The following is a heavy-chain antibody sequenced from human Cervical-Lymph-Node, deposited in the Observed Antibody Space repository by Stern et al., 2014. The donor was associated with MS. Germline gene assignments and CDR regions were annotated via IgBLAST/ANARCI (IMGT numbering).Heavy chain of an antibody. J-gene: IGHJ5*02. D-gene: IGHD2-21*01. CDR2: IFNSGGT. V-gene: IGHV4-38-2*02. CDR3: ARVGYYGVSGQGALDP. Sequence: VQLVESGPGLVKPSETLSLTCSVSGYSISSGYYWAWIRQPPGKGLEWIGSIFNSGGTYYNPSLKSRVTMSVDTSKNQFSLRLSSVTAADTAVFYCARVGYYGVSGQGALDPWGQGTLVTVSS. CDR1: GYSISSGYY.